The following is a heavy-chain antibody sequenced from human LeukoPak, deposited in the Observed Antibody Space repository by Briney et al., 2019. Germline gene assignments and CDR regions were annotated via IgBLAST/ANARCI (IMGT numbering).Heavy chain of an antibody. CDR1: GGSFSGYY. V-gene: IGHV4-34*01. CDR3: AREAAAGTYYFDY. J-gene: IGHJ4*02. D-gene: IGHD6-13*01. CDR2: INHSGST. Sequence: SETLSLTCAVYGGSFSGYYWSWIRQPPGKGLEWIGEINHSGSTNYNPSLKSRVTISVDTSKNQFSLKLSSVTAADTAVYYCAREAAAGTYYFDYWGQGTLVTVSS.